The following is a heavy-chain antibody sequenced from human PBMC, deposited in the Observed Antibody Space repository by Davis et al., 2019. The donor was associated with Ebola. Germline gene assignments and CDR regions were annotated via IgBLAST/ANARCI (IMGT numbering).Heavy chain of an antibody. CDR3: AKGGSGWPSDYSYGLGV. J-gene: IGHJ6*04. CDR1: GFSVSDKY. Sequence: GGSLRLSCAASGFSVSDKYMSWARQVPGKGLEWVSAVTSSGGSTYYANSVKGRFTISRDNSKNTLFLQLNSLGVEDTAVYYCAKGGSGWPSDYSYGLGVWGKGTTVTVSS. D-gene: IGHD6-19*01. V-gene: IGHV3-23*01. CDR2: VTSSGGST.